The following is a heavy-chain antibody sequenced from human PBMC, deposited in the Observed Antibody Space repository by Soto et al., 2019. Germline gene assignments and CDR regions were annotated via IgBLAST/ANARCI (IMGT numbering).Heavy chain of an antibody. CDR1: GGSFSGYY. D-gene: IGHD2-2*01. V-gene: IGHV4-34*01. CDR2: INHSGST. CDR3: AIPGYSSTSCYAGGAFDI. Sequence: QVQLQQWGAGLLKPSETLSLTCAVYGGSFSGYYWSWIRQPPGKGLEWIGEINHSGSTNYNPSLKSRVTISVDTSKNQFSLKLSSVTAADTAVYYCAIPGYSSTSCYAGGAFDIWGQGTMVTVSS. J-gene: IGHJ3*02.